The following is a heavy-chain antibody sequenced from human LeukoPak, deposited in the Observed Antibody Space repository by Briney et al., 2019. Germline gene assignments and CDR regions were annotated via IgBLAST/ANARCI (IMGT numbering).Heavy chain of an antibody. CDR2: IREDGNER. CDR1: GFTFSGYW. J-gene: IGHJ4*02. V-gene: IGHV3-7*01. Sequence: GGSLRLSCAVSGFTFSGYWMTWVRQAPGKGLERVANIREDGNERNYVDSVKGRFIISRDNSRNSLYLQMNSLRPEDTAVYYCTRDRNARATKEDRYDYWGQGTLVTVSS. CDR3: TRDRNARATKEDRYDY. D-gene: IGHD5-12*01.